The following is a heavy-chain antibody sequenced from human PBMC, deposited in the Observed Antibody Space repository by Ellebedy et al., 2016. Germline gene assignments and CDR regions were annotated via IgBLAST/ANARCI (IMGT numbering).Heavy chain of an antibody. CDR1: GGTFSSYA. V-gene: IGHV1-69*13. Sequence: SVKVSXXASGGTFSSYAISWVRQAPGQGLEWMGGIIPIFGTANYAQKFQGRVTITADESTSTAYMELSSLRSEDTAVYYCARTLTSNWNSTYYYYYGMDVWGQGTTVTVSS. J-gene: IGHJ6*02. CDR2: IIPIFGTA. CDR3: ARTLTSNWNSTYYYYYGMDV. D-gene: IGHD1-1*01.